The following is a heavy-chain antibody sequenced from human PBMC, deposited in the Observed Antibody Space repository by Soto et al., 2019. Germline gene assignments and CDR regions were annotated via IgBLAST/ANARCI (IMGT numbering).Heavy chain of an antibody. Sequence: QVQLVQSGAEVKKPGSSVKVSCKASGGPFSSYAISWVRQAPGQGLEWMGGIIPIFGTANYAQKFKGRVTITADESTRTAYKEQSSLRSEDTAVNYCASPPRGPEVTHLVYFDYWGQGTLVTDSS. CDR1: GGPFSSYA. V-gene: IGHV1-69*01. D-gene: IGHD2-15*01. J-gene: IGHJ4*02. CDR3: ASPPRGPEVTHLVYFDY. CDR2: IIPIFGTA.